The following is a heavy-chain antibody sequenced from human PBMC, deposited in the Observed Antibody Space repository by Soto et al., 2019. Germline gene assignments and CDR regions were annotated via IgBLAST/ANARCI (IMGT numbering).Heavy chain of an antibody. Sequence: QVQLVESGGGVVQPGRSLRLSCAASGFTFSSYGMHWVRQAPGKGLEWVAVIWYDGSNKYYADSVKGRFTISRDKSKNTLYLQMNSLRAEDTAVYYCARTQSEHITIFGVVIPGPFDYWGQGTLVTVSS. D-gene: IGHD3-3*01. CDR1: GFTFSSYG. J-gene: IGHJ4*02. CDR3: ARTQSEHITIFGVVIPGPFDY. V-gene: IGHV3-33*01. CDR2: IWYDGSNK.